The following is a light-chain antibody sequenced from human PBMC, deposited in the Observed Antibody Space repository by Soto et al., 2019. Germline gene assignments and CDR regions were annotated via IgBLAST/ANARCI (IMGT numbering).Light chain of an antibody. CDR1: QTINSYY. CDR2: GAS. V-gene: IGKV3-20*01. J-gene: IGKJ1*01. Sequence: ENVLTQSPGILSLSPGERATLSCRASQTINSYYLAWYQQKPGQAPRLLIYGASSRATGIPDRFSGSGSGTDFTLTISRLEPEDSAVYYWQRYCSSPLWTFGQGTKVVIK. CDR3: QRYCSSPLWT.